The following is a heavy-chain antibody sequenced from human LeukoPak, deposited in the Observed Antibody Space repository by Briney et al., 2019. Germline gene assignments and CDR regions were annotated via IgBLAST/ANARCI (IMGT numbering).Heavy chain of an antibody. CDR3: ARQYAVWWVDY. V-gene: IGHV3-11*01. CDR1: GLTFSDYY. CDR2: ISSSGSTI. D-gene: IGHD2-21*01. J-gene: IGHJ4*02. Sequence: GGSLRLSCAASGLTFSDYYMSWIRQAPGKGLEWVSYISSSGSTIYYADSVKGRFTISRDNAKNSLYLQMNSLRAEDTAVYYCARQYAVWWVDYWGQGTLVTVSS.